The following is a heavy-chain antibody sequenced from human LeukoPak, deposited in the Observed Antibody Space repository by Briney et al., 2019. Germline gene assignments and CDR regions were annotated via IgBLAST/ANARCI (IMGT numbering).Heavy chain of an antibody. Sequence: GGSLRLSCAASGFTFSRYDMHWVRQATGKGLEWVSAIGTGGDTYYPASVKGRFTISRENAKISLYLQMNSLRAEDTAVYYCARFRTWGDKAFDYWGQGTLVTVSS. CDR3: ARFRTWGDKAFDY. CDR1: GFTFSRYD. V-gene: IGHV3-13*01. J-gene: IGHJ4*02. D-gene: IGHD2-21*02. CDR2: IGTGGDT.